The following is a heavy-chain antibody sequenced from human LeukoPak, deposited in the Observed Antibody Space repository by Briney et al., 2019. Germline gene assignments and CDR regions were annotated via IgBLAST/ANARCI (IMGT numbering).Heavy chain of an antibody. CDR3: ARLTYYYGSGSYFYFDY. V-gene: IGHV1-69*13. J-gene: IGHJ4*02. D-gene: IGHD3-10*01. CDR2: IIPIFGTA. Sequence: ASVSVSSKASRGTLSIYAISSVRQTPGQGRGRRGGIIPIFGTANYTQKFQGRVTITAAESKGTAYMELSSLRSEDTAVYYCARLTYYYGSGSYFYFDYWGQGTLVTVSS. CDR1: RGTLSIYA.